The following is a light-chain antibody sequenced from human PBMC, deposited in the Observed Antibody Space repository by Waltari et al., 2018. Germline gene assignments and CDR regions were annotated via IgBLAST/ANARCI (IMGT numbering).Light chain of an antibody. CDR1: PRDVGVYDF. J-gene: IGLJ3*02. Sequence: QSALTQPRSVSGSPGQSVTISCSGTPRDVGVYDFISWYQHHPGTAPKLISYDVTTRPSGVPDRFSGSKSGNTASLTISGLQAEDEADYYCCSYAGTYFWVFGGGTKLTVL. CDR3: CSYAGTYFWV. CDR2: DVT. V-gene: IGLV2-11*01.